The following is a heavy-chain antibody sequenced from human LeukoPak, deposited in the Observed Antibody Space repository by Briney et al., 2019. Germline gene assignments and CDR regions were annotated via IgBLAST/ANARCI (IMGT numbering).Heavy chain of an antibody. CDR3: ARTIAAAGRDWFDS. Sequence: ASVKVSCKASGYTFTGYYMHWVRQAPGQGLEWMGWINPNSGGTNYAQKFQGRVTMTRDTSISTAYMELSRLRSDDTAVYYCARTIAAAGRDWFDSWGQGTVVSVSS. V-gene: IGHV1-2*02. CDR2: INPNSGGT. CDR1: GYTFTGYY. J-gene: IGHJ5*01. D-gene: IGHD6-13*01.